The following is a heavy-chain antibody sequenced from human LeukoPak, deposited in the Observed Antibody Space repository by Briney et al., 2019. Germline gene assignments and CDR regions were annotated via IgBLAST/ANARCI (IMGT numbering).Heavy chain of an antibody. CDR1: GYTFTGYY. Sequence: ASVKVSCKASGYTFTGYYMHWVRQASGQGLEWMGRINPNSGGTNYAQKFQGRVTMTRDTSISTAYMELSRLRSDDTAVYYCARDQTDYSNYGPHRYGMDVWGQGTTVTVSS. CDR3: ARDQTDYSNYGPHRYGMDV. J-gene: IGHJ6*02. V-gene: IGHV1-2*06. D-gene: IGHD4-11*01. CDR2: INPNSGGT.